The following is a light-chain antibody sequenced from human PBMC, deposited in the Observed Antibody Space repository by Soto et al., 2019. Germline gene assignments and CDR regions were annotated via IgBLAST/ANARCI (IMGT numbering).Light chain of an antibody. CDR2: AAS. CDR3: QQCYSSPRT. V-gene: IGKV1-39*01. Sequence: DIQMTQSPSTLSASVGDRVTITCRASQSISTYLNWYQQKLGRAPTLLIYAASSLQSGVPSRFSGGGSGTDSTLTIGSLQPEDFAMYFCQQCYSSPRTFGQGTKV. J-gene: IGKJ1*01. CDR1: QSISTY.